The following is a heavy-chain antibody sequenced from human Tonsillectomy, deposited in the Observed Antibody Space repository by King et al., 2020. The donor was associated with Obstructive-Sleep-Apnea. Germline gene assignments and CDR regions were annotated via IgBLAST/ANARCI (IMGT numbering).Heavy chain of an antibody. V-gene: IGHV3-15*01. CDR2: IKTKREGATT. J-gene: IGHJ4*02. Sequence: VKLVESGGDLIKPGGSLRLSCAASGFTFSNAWMHWVRQAPGKGLEWVGRIKTKREGATTNYAVSVEGRFTISRDDSKNTVYLQMNSLRTEDTALYYCTTVDHVDSWGQGTLVTVSS. D-gene: IGHD2-21*01. CDR3: TTVDHVDS. CDR1: GFTFSNAW.